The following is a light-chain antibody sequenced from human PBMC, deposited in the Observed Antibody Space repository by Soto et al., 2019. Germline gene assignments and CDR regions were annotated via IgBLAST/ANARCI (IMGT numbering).Light chain of an antibody. J-gene: IGKJ3*01. Sequence: EIVMTHSPATLSVSPGEIATLSCRASQTINNNIAWYQLKDGQVPRLLIYGASTRATDIPARFSGSGSGTDFTLTISRLEPEDFAVYYCQQYGSSGTFGPGTKVD. CDR1: QTINNN. CDR3: QQYGSSGT. V-gene: IGKV3-15*01. CDR2: GAS.